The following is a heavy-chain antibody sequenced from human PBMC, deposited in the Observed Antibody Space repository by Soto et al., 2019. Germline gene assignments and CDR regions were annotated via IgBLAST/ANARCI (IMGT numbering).Heavy chain of an antibody. CDR1: GYTFTSYA. CDR2: INAGNGNT. D-gene: IGHD5-12*01. V-gene: IGHV1-3*01. J-gene: IGHJ4*02. CDR3: ARSLGYESLFDY. Sequence: GASVKVSCKASGYTFTSYAMEWVHQAPGQRLEWMGWINAGNGNTKYSQKFQGRVTITRDTSASTAYMELSSLRSEDTAVYYCARSLGYESLFDYWGQGTLVTVSS.